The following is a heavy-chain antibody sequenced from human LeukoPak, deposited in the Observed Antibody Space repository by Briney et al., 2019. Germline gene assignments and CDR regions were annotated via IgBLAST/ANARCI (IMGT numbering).Heavy chain of an antibody. CDR2: IYTSGST. D-gene: IGHD6-13*01. Sequence: PSETLSLTCTVSGGSISSYYWSWIRQPAGKGLEWIGRIYTSGSTNYNPSLKSRVIISVDTSKNQFSLKVSSVTAADTAVYYCARDSSWNNFDYWGQGTLVTVSS. J-gene: IGHJ4*02. V-gene: IGHV4-4*07. CDR1: GGSISSYY. CDR3: ARDSSWNNFDY.